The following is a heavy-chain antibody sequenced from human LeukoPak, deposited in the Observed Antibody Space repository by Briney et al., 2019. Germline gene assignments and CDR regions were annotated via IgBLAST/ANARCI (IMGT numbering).Heavy chain of an antibody. J-gene: IGHJ4*02. D-gene: IGHD1-1*01. CDR3: ARDATTAGTTWDY. CDR2: IKQDGSEK. CDR1: GFTFSTYW. Sequence: SGGSLRLSCAASGFTFSTYWMSWVRQAPGKGLQWVANIKQDGSEKSYVDSVKGRFTISRDNAKNSLYLQMNSLRAEDTAVYYFARDATTAGTTWDYWGQGTLVTVSS. V-gene: IGHV3-7*01.